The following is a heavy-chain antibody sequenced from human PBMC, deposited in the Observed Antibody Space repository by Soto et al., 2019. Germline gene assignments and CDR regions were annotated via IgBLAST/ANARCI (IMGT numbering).Heavy chain of an antibody. J-gene: IGHJ4*02. V-gene: IGHV1-69*01. CDR2: IIPIFGIK. Sequence: QMQLVQSGAEVKERGSSVKISCKTSGGTFNTYALTWVRQAPGQGLEWIGGIIPIFGIKNVAQRFQGRVTINAAASLTTADMEITSLRSDDTAVYYCAKEAGDHWGQGTLVTVSS. D-gene: IGHD3-10*01. CDR1: GGTFNTYA. CDR3: AKEAGDH.